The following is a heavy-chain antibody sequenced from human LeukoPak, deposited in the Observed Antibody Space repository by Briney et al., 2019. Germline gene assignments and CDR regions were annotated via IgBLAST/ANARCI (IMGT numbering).Heavy chain of an antibody. CDR2: IYYSGST. CDR1: GGSISSSSYY. J-gene: IGHJ4*02. Sequence: SETLSLTCTVSGGSISSSSYYWGWIRQPPGKGLEWIGSIYYSGSTCYNPSLKSRVTISVDTSKNQFSLKLSSVTAADTAVYYCARDLGIVGARNFDYWGQGTLVTVSS. V-gene: IGHV4-39*07. D-gene: IGHD1-26*01. CDR3: ARDLGIVGARNFDY.